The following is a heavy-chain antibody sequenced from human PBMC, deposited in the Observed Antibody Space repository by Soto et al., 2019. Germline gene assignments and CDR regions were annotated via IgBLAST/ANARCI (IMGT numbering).Heavy chain of an antibody. Sequence: TLSLTCAVYGGSFSGCYWSWIRQPPGKGLEWIGEINHSGSTNYNPSLKSRVTISVDTTKNQFSLKLSSVTAAETAVYYSEKGGSNTRSVADYWGQGTLFTVS. D-gene: IGHD6-19*01. CDR3: EKGGSNTRSVADY. CDR2: INHSGST. V-gene: IGHV4-34*01. J-gene: IGHJ4*02. CDR1: GGSFSGCY.